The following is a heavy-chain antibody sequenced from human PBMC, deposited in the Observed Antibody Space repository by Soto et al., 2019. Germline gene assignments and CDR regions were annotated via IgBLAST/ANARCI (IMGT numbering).Heavy chain of an antibody. CDR3: ARGWRFDP. D-gene: IGHD3-3*01. CDR1: GGSFSGYY. V-gene: IGHV4-34*01. CDR2: INHSGST. Sequence: SETLSLTCVVYGGSFSGYYWSWIRQSPGHGLEWIGEINHSGSTNYNPSLKSRVTISVDTSKKQFSLKLNSVTAADTAVYYCARGWRFDPWGQGTLVTVYS. J-gene: IGHJ5*02.